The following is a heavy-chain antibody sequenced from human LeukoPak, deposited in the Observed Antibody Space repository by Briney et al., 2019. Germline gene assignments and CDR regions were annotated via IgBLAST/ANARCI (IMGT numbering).Heavy chain of an antibody. D-gene: IGHD2-8*02. J-gene: IGHJ4*02. CDR3: ARHNHDWGWDF. Sequence: GGSLRLSCAASGFIFSYYGMHWVRQAPGKGLEWLAVIWPDGTIQYYADPVKGRFTISRDNSKNKLYLQLTGLRADDSAVYYCARHNHDWGWDFLGQGAQVTVSS. V-gene: IGHV3-33*01. CDR1: GFIFSYYG. CDR2: IWPDGTIQ.